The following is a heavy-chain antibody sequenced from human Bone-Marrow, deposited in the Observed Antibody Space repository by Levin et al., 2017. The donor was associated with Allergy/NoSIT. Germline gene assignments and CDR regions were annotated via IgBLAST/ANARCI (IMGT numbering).Heavy chain of an antibody. J-gene: IGHJ4*02. D-gene: IGHD6-6*01. CDR1: GFTFSSFW. CDR3: AKTSRSSTDTDY. Sequence: GESLKISCAASGFTFSSFWMSWVRQAPGKGLEWVANIKQDGSEQYYLDSVKGRFTISRDNAENSLYLQMNSLRVEDTAVYYCAKTSRSSTDTDYWGQGTLVTVSS. V-gene: IGHV3-7*01. CDR2: IKQDGSEQ.